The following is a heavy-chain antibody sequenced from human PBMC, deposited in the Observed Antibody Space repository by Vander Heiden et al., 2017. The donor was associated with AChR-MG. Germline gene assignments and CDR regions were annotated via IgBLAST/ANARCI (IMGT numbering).Heavy chain of an antibody. J-gene: IGHJ4*02. CDR1: GYTLTSYG. Sequence: QVQLVQSGAEVKKPGAPVKVSCKASGYTLTSYGISWVRQAPGQGLEWMRWISAYNGNTNYAQKLQGRVTMTTDTSTSTAYMELRSLRSDDTAVYYCASGPVVVTAIPSFDYWGQGTLVTVSS. V-gene: IGHV1-18*01. CDR2: ISAYNGNT. CDR3: ASGPVVVTAIPSFDY. D-gene: IGHD2-21*02.